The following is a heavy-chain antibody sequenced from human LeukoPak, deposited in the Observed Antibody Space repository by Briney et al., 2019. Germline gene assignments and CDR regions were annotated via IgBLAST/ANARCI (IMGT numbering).Heavy chain of an antibody. CDR3: ARDRGVYSSSPGS. J-gene: IGHJ5*02. Sequence: KTGGSLRLSCAASGFTFSSYSMNWVRQAPRKGLEWVSSISSSSSYIYYADSVKGRFTISRDNAKNSLYLQMNSLRAEDTAVYYCARDRGVYSSSPGSWGQGTLVTVSS. CDR2: ISSSSSYI. D-gene: IGHD6-13*01. CDR1: GFTFSSYS. V-gene: IGHV3-21*01.